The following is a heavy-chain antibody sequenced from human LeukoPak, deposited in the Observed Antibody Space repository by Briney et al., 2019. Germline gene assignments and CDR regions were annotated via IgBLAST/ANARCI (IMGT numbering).Heavy chain of an antibody. CDR1: GYSFTSYW. CDR2: IYPGDSDT. CDR3: ATRIAVAGTGFDY. Sequence: GESLKISCKGSGYSFTSYWIGWVRQMPGKGLEWMGIIYPGDSDTRYSPSFQGQVTISADKSISTAYLQWSSLKASDTAMYYCATRIAVAGTGFDYWGQGTLVTVSS. J-gene: IGHJ4*02. V-gene: IGHV5-51*01. D-gene: IGHD6-19*01.